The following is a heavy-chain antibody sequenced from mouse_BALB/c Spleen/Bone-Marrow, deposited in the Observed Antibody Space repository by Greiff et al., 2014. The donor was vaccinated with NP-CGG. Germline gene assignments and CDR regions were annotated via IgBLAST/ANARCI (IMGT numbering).Heavy chain of an antibody. J-gene: IGHJ4*01. CDR1: GFNIKDTY. CDR2: IDPANGNT. V-gene: IGHV14-3*02. D-gene: IGHD4-1*01. Sequence: EVQLQQSGAELVKPGASVKLSCTASGFNIKDTYMHWVKQRPEQGLEWIGRIDPANGNTKYDLKFQGKATITADTSSNTAYLQLSRLTSEDAAVYYCARWEYYAMDYWGQGTSVTVSS. CDR3: ARWEYYAMDY.